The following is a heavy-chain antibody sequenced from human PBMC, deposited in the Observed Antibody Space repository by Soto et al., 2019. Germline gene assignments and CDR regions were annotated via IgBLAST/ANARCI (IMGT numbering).Heavy chain of an antibody. D-gene: IGHD6-25*01. CDR3: VRGGSQRYMDV. V-gene: IGHV3-74*01. CDR1: GFTSSNYW. CDR2: INSDGSST. J-gene: IGHJ6*03. Sequence: EVQLVESGGGLVQPGGSLRLSCAASGFTSSNYWMHWVRHAPEKELVWVSRINSDGSSTIYADSVEGRFSFSRDNAKNPLYLQMNSLRAEDTAMYYCVRGGSQRYMDVWGKGTTVTVSS.